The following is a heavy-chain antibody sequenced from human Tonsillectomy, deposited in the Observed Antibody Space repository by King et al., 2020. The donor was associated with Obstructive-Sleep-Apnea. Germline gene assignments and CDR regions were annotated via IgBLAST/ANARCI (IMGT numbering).Heavy chain of an antibody. D-gene: IGHD2-2*01. V-gene: IGHV3-23*04. CDR3: AKEMVGYCSSTSCPKWDYYYGMDV. Sequence: VQLVESGGGLVQPGGSLRLSCAASGFTFSSYAMSWVRQAPGKGLEWVSAISGSVGSTYYADSVKGRFTIYRDNSKNTLYLQMNSLIAEDTAVYYCAKEMVGYCSSTSCPKWDYYYGMDVWGQGTTVTVSS. CDR2: ISGSVGST. CDR1: GFTFSSYA. J-gene: IGHJ6*02.